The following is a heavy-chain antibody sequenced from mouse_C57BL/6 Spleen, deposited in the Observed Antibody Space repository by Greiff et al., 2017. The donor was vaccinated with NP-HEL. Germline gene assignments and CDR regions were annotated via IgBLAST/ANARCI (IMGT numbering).Heavy chain of an antibody. CDR1: GYTFTDYY. V-gene: IGHV1-19*01. Sequence: EVQLQESGPVLVKPGASVKMSCKASGYTFTDYYMNWVKQSPGKSLEWIGVINPDNGGTSYNQKFKGKATLTVDKSSSTAYMELNSLTSEDSAVYYGARGEIYVDYGMDYWGQGTSVTVSS. D-gene: IGHD1-1*01. CDR3: ARGEIYVDYGMDY. J-gene: IGHJ4*01. CDR2: INPDNGGT.